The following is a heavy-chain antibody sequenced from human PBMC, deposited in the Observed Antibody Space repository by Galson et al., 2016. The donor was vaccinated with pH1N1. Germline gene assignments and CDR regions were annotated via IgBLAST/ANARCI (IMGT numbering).Heavy chain of an antibody. J-gene: IGHJ5*02. CDR2: INPDSGAT. Sequence: SVKVSCKASGYPFTANYIHWVRQAPGQGLEWMGWINPDSGATNYAQKFQGRVTMTRDTSISTAYMELGRLTYDDTAIYYCARDRWRRGGNWFDPWGQGTLVTVSS. CDR3: ARDRWRRGGNWFDP. CDR1: GYPFTANY. V-gene: IGHV1-2*02. D-gene: IGHD5-24*01.